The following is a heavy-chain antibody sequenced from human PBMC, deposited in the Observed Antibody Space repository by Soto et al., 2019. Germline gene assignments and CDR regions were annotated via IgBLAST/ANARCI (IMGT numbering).Heavy chain of an antibody. J-gene: IGHJ4*02. CDR1: GYTFTNYG. V-gene: IGHV1-18*01. CDR3: GRAGGDFPRAVDY. D-gene: IGHD4-17*01. Sequence: QVHLVQSGAEVKQPGASVKVSCKASGYTFTNYGISWVRQAPGQGLEWMGWISASNGNTNYVQKLQGRVSMTTDTSTSTTYMELRTLRSDDTAVYYCGRAGGDFPRAVDYWGQGTLVTVSS. CDR2: ISASNGNT.